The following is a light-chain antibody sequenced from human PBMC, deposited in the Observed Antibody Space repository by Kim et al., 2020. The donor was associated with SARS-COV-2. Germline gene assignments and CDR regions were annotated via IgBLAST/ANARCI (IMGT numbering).Light chain of an antibody. CDR1: SNDVGNEG. J-gene: IGLJ3*02. CDR2: RNN. CDR3: SAWDSSLSAWV. V-gene: IGLV10-54*01. Sequence: QTATLTCPGPSNDVGNEGATWLQQHQGHPPKLLSSRNNNRPSGISERFSASRSGDTASLTITGLQPEDEADYYCSAWDSSLSAWVFGGGTQLTVL.